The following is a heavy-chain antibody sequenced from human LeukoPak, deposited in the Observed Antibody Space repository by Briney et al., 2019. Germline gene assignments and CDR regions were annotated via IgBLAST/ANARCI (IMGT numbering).Heavy chain of an antibody. V-gene: IGHV1-3*01. J-gene: IGHJ6*02. CDR2: INAGNGNT. Sequence: ASVKVSCKASGCTFTSYAMHWVRQAPGQRLEWMGWINAGNGNTKYSQKFQGRVTITRDTSASTAYMELSSLRSEDTAVYYCARVQYSSGWKFYYYGMDVWGQGTTVTVSS. CDR1: GCTFTSYA. D-gene: IGHD6-19*01. CDR3: ARVQYSSGWKFYYYGMDV.